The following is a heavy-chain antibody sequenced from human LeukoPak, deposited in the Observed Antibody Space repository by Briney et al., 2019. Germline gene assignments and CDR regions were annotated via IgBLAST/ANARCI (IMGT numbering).Heavy chain of an antibody. CDR1: GGSFSGYY. D-gene: IGHD2-15*01. CDR3: ARKTLRTPYYFDY. J-gene: IGHJ4*02. V-gene: IGHV4-34*01. CDR2: INHSGST. Sequence: SETLSLTCAVYGGSFSGYYRSWIRRPPGKGLEWIGEINHSGSTNYNPSLKSRVTISVDTSKNQFSLKLSSVTAADTAVYYCARKTLRTPYYFDYWGQGTLVTVSS.